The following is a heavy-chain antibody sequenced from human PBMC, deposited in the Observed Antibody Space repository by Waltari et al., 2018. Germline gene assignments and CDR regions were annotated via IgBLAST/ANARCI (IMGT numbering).Heavy chain of an antibody. CDR2: IYYSGST. CDR3: ARSTFNWYFDL. V-gene: IGHV4-59*05. CDR1: GFTFSNAW. J-gene: IGHJ2*01. Sequence: VQLVESGGGLVKPGGSLRLSCAASGFTFSNAWMSWVRQAPGKGLEWIGSIYYSGSTYYNPSLKSRVTISVDTSKNQFSLKLSSVTAADTAVYYCARSTFNWYFDLWGRGTLVIVSS.